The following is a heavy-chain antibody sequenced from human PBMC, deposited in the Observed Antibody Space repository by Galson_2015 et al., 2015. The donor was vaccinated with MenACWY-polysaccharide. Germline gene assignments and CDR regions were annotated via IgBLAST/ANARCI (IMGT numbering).Heavy chain of an antibody. CDR3: ARGGGTSEWYFDL. Sequence: LRLSCAASRFTFRNYGLHWVRQAPGKGLEWVAIIWYDGSNKYYADSVKGRFTISRDNSKNMLFLQVNSLRVEDTAVYYCARGGGTSEWYFDLWGRGTLVTVSS. CDR2: IWYDGSNK. V-gene: IGHV3-33*01. CDR1: RFTFRNYG. J-gene: IGHJ2*01. D-gene: IGHD4-23*01.